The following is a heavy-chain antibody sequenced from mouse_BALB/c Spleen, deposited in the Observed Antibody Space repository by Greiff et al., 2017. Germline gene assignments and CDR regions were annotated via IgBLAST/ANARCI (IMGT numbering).Heavy chain of an antibody. CDR1: GFSLTSYG. V-gene: IGHV2-2*02. J-gene: IGHJ4*01. Sequence: QVQLQQSGPGLVQPSQSLSITCTVSGFSLTSYGVHWVRQSPGKGLEWLGVICSGGSTDYNAAFISRLSISKDNSKSQVFFKMNSLQANDTAIYYCARTQVPLAMDYWGQGTSVTVSS. D-gene: IGHD2-14*01. CDR3: ARTQVPLAMDY. CDR2: ICSGGST.